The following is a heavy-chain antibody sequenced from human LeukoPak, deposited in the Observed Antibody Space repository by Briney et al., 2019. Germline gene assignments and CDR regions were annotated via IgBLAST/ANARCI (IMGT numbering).Heavy chain of an antibody. D-gene: IGHD2-21*01. Sequence: PGGSLRLSCAASGFTFSNHGMSWVRQTPGKGLEWVSSISASGGQKFYADSVRGRFSISRDNSMSTLYLQMNSLRPEDTAIYYCAKIGVIGLWYFDYWGQGSLVTVSS. CDR3: AKIGVIGLWYFDY. CDR2: ISASGGQK. J-gene: IGHJ4*02. CDR1: GFTFSNHG. V-gene: IGHV3-23*01.